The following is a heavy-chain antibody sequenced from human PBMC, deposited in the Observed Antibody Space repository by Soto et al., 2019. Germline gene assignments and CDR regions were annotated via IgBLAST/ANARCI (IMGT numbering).Heavy chain of an antibody. CDR1: GFTFSSYA. CDR2: ISSNGGST. Sequence: GGSLRLSCSASGFTFSSYAMHWVRQAPGKGLEYVSAISSNGGSTYYADSVKGRFTISRDNSKNTLYLQMSSLRAEDTAVYYCVKDTGVAAARPDAEYFQHWGQGTLVTVSS. D-gene: IGHD6-13*01. V-gene: IGHV3-64D*06. CDR3: VKDTGVAAARPDAEYFQH. J-gene: IGHJ1*01.